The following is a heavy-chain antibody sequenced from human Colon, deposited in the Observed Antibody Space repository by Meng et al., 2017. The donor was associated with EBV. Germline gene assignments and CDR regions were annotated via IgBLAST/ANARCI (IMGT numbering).Heavy chain of an antibody. J-gene: IGHJ4*02. D-gene: IGHD4-23*01. CDR1: GGPISRAGTC. CDR2: QCHADDT. CDR3: ARHTFSGNPGGIDS. Sequence: QLRESGLGLVKPSETLSLTCPVSGGPISRAGTCGGWIGQPPGKGLEWIGSQCHADDTYYNPSLMGRVTISVDTSKNQVSLKLTSVTAADTSIYYCARHTFSGNPGGIDSWGQGILVTVSS. V-gene: IGHV4-39*01.